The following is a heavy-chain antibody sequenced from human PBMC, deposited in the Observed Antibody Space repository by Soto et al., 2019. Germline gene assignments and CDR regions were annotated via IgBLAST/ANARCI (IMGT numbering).Heavy chain of an antibody. CDR2: VSLYSDGT. V-gene: IGHV1-18*03. J-gene: IGHJ5*02. Sequence: ATVKAWCKVSRGTFSNYGITWLRQSPGQPHEWLGWVSLYSDGTNYAQRCQGRVSMTADTSTTTAYMELRSLRYDDMAVYYCERVVPGSEARFGPWRQGTLDTVS. CDR3: ERVVPGSEARFGP. CDR1: RGTFSNYG. D-gene: IGHD2-2*01.